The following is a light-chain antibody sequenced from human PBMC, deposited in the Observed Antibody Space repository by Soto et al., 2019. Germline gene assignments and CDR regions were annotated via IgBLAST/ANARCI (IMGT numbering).Light chain of an antibody. Sequence: LTQPASVSGSPGQSITISCTGTSSDVGGYNYVSWYQQHPGKAPKLMIYEVSNRPSGVSNRFSGSKSGNTASLTISGLQAEDEADYYCSSYTSSSTNVFGTGTKVTVL. V-gene: IGLV2-14*01. CDR3: SSYTSSSTNV. CDR1: SSDVGGYNY. J-gene: IGLJ1*01. CDR2: EVS.